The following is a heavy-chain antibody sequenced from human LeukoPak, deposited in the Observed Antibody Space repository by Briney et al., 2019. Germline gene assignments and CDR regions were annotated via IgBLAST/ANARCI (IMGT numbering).Heavy chain of an antibody. CDR1: GFTFTNYA. D-gene: IGHD6-19*01. CDR3: AKDSGNSGWYVDN. CDR2: ISANGAGT. Sequence: GSLRLACAASGFTFTNYAMRWFRQAPGKGLEWVSSISANGAGTYYADSVKGRFTISRDNSKNTVYLQMNSLRVEDTAVYYCAKDSGNSGWYVDNWGQGTMVTDSS. V-gene: IGHV3-23*01. J-gene: IGHJ4*02.